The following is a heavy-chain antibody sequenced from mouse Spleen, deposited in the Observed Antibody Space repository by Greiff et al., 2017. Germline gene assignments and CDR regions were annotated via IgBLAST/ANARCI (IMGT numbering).Heavy chain of an antibody. J-gene: IGHJ3*01. D-gene: IGHD2-4*01. Sequence: QVHVKQSGAELVKPGASVKLSCKASGYTFTEYTIHWVKQRPGQGLEWIGWFYPGSGSIKYNEKFKDKATLTADKSSSTVYMELSRLTSEDSAVYFCARHEEDYDGAWFAYWGQGTLVTVSA. CDR3: ARHEEDYDGAWFAY. CDR2: FYPGSGSI. CDR1: GYTFTEYT. V-gene: IGHV1-62-2*01.